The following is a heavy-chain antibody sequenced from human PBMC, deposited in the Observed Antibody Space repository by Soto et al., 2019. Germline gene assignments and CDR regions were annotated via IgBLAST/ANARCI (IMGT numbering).Heavy chain of an antibody. V-gene: IGHV2-5*02. D-gene: IGHD3-10*02. CDR1: GFSLTSSGVG. CDR3: VHRLCARTCSWGVGYFDQ. CDR2: IYWDDYK. Sequence: QITLKESGPTLVKSTQTLTVTCTFSGFSLTSSGVGVGWIRQPPGRALEWLALIYWDDYKYYSPSLKSRLTIHNDTSRNLVLLTVTNMDPVDTGTYFCVHRLCARTCSWGVGYFDQWGLGAAATV. J-gene: IGHJ4*03.